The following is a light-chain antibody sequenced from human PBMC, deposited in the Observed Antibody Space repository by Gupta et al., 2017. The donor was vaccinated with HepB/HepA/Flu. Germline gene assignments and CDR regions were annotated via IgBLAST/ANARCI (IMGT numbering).Light chain of an antibody. J-gene: IGLJ2*01. V-gene: IGLV1-44*01. CDR3: AAWDDSLNGVL. Sequence: QSLLTQPPSASGTPGQRVTISCSGSRSNIGSNTVNWYQQFPGTAPKLLIYSNNQRPSGVPDRFSGSKSGTSVSLAISGLQSEDEADYYCAAWDDSLNGVLFGGGTKLTVL. CDR2: SNN. CDR1: RSNIGSNT.